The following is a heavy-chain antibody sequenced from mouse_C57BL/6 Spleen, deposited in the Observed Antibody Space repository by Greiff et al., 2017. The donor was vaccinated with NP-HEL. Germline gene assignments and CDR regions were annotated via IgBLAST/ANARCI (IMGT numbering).Heavy chain of an antibody. CDR3: ARKAYYGNYFDY. J-gene: IGHJ2*01. CDR2: IYPGDGDT. CDR1: GYAFSSYW. Sequence: QVQLQQSGAELVKPGASVKISCKASGYAFSSYWMNWVKQRPGKGLEWIGQIYPGDGDTNYNGKFKGKATLTADKSSSTAYMQLSSLTSEDSAVYFCARKAYYGNYFDYWGQGTTRTVSS. D-gene: IGHD1-1*01. V-gene: IGHV1-80*01.